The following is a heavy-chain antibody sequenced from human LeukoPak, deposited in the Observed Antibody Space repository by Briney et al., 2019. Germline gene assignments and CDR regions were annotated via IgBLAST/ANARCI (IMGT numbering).Heavy chain of an antibody. Sequence: AASVKVSCKASGYTFTSFDFNWVRQATGEGVEWMGWMNPNTGNTGYAHKFQGRVTMTEDTSTDTAYMQLSSLRAEDTAVYYCAVLSPTVGGAFDIWGQGTMVTVSS. D-gene: IGHD4-23*01. CDR2: MNPNTGNT. CDR3: AVLSPTVGGAFDI. CDR1: GYTFTSFD. J-gene: IGHJ3*02. V-gene: IGHV1-8*01.